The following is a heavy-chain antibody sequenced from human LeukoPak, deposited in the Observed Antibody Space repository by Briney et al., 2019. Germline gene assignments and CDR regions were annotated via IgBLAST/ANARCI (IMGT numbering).Heavy chain of an antibody. CDR1: GGSFSVYY. CDR2: INHSGST. J-gene: IGHJ6*03. CDR3: ARGGVYGSGTYYYYYYMDV. D-gene: IGHD3-10*01. V-gene: IGHV4-34*01. Sequence: PSETLSLTCAVYGGSFSVYYWSWIRQPPGKGLEWIGEINHSGSTNYNPSLKSRVTISVDTSKNQFSLQLNSVTPEDTAVYYCARGGVYGSGTYYYYYYMDVWGKGTTVTISS.